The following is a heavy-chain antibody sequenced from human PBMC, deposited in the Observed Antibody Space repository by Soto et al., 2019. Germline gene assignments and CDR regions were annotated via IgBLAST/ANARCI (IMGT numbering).Heavy chain of an antibody. J-gene: IGHJ6*02. D-gene: IGHD6-19*01. CDR1: GYTFTSYA. Sequence: GASVKVSCKASGYTFTSYAMHWVRQAPRQRLEWMGWINAGNGNTKYSQKFQGRVTITRDTSARTAYMELSSLRSEDTAVYYCARDAFGGWYGLYYYSYGMDVWGQGTTVTVSS. CDR2: INAGNGNT. V-gene: IGHV1-3*01. CDR3: ARDAFGGWYGLYYYSYGMDV.